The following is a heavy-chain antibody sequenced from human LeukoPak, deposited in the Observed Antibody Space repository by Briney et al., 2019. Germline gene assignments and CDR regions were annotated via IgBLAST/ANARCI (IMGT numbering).Heavy chain of an antibody. J-gene: IGHJ6*02. CDR2: ISYDGSNK. CDR1: GFTFSSYG. V-gene: IGHV3-30*03. Sequence: GGSLRLSCAASGFTFSSYGMHWVRQAPGKGLEWVEVISYDGSNKYYADSVKGRFTISRDNSKNTLYLQMNSLRAEDTAVYYCARVYYYYYGMDVWGQGTTVTVSS. CDR3: ARVYYYYYGMDV.